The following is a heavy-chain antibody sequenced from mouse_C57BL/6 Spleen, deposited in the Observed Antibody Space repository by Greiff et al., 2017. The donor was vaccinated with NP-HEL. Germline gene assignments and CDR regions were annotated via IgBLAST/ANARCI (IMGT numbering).Heavy chain of an antibody. CDR1: GFTFRSYA. V-gene: IGHV5-4*01. D-gene: IGHD2-2*01. J-gene: IGHJ3*01. CDR3: ARDRGIYYGYDGFAY. CDR2: ISDGGSYT. Sequence: EVKLVESGGGLVKPGGSLKLSCAASGFTFRSYAMSWVRQTPEKRLEWVATISDGGSYTYYPDNVKGRFTISRDNAKNNLYLQMSHLKSEDTAMYYCARDRGIYYGYDGFAYWGQGTLVTVSA.